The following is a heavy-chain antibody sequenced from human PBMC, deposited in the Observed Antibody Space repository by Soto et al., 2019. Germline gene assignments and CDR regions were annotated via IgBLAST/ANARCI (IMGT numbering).Heavy chain of an antibody. CDR3: ASRYCSSTSCYKEFDY. V-gene: IGHV1-69*13. J-gene: IGHJ4*02. D-gene: IGHD2-2*02. Sequence: SVKVSCKASGGTFSSYAISWVRQAPGQGLEWMGGIIPIFGTANYAQKFQGRVTITADESTSTAYMELSSLRSEDTAVYYCASRYCSSTSCYKEFDYWGQGTLVTVSS. CDR1: GGTFSSYA. CDR2: IIPIFGTA.